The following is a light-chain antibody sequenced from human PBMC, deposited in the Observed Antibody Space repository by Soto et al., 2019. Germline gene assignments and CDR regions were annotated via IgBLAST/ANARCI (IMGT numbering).Light chain of an antibody. CDR2: LGS. J-gene: IGKJ4*01. CDR1: QSVLHSNGYNY. Sequence: DIVMTQSPLSLPVTPGEPASISCRSSQSVLHSNGYNYLDWYLQKPGQSPQLLIYLGSNRASGVPDRFSGSGSGTDFTLKISRVEAEDVWVYYCMQALQTPLTFGGGTKVEIK. V-gene: IGKV2-28*01. CDR3: MQALQTPLT.